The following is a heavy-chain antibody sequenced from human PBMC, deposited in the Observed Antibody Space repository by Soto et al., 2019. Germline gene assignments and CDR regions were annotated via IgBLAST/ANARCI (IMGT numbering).Heavy chain of an antibody. J-gene: IGHJ4*02. CDR2: IIPIFGTA. V-gene: IGHV1-69*12. Sequence: QVQLVQSGAEVKKPGSSVKVSCKASGGTFSSYAISWVRQAPGQGLEWMGGIIPIFGTANYAQKFQGRVTITADESTSTAYRELSSLRSEDTAVYYCARVAYGDYGKPGYFDYWGQGTLVTVSS. CDR1: GGTFSSYA. CDR3: ARVAYGDYGKPGYFDY. D-gene: IGHD4-17*01.